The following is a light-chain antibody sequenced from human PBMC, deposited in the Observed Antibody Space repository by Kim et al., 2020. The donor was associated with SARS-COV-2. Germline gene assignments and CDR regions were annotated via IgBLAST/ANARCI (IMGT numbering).Light chain of an antibody. CDR3: QQSNNCPRT. J-gene: IGKJ1*01. CDR1: QSVNNN. Sequence: EIVMTQSPATLSVSPGDRATLSCRASQSVNNNLGWYQHKPGQAPSLLIYRASTRATGIPDSFSGSGSGTEFTLTISSLQSEDFAVYYCQQSNNCPRTFGQGTKVDIK. V-gene: IGKV3-15*01. CDR2: RAS.